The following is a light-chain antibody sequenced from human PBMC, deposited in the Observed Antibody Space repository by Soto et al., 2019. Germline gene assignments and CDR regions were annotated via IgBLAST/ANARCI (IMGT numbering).Light chain of an antibody. CDR2: NDY. J-gene: IGLJ2*01. Sequence: QSVLAQPPSASGTPGQRVTISCSGSTSNVGSNLASWYQQLPGSAPKLLIYNDYERPSGVPDRFSGSKSGTSASLGISGLRSEDEADYFCAVWDDSLSGVVFGGGTKLTVL. V-gene: IGLV1-47*02. CDR3: AVWDDSLSGVV. CDR1: TSNVGSNL.